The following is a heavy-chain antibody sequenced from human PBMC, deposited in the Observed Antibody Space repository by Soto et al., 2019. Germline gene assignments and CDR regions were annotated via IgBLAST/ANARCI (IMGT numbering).Heavy chain of an antibody. CDR1: GFTFTSYG. Sequence: GGSLRLSCAASGFTFTSYGMHWVRQAPGKGLEWVAAIWYDGRNKYYADSVKGRFTISRDNSKNTLYLQMDSLRAEDTAMYFCAKDVGTSSSDYWGQGTLVTVSS. V-gene: IGHV3-33*06. CDR3: AKDVGTSSSDY. J-gene: IGHJ4*02. D-gene: IGHD6-6*01. CDR2: IWYDGRNK.